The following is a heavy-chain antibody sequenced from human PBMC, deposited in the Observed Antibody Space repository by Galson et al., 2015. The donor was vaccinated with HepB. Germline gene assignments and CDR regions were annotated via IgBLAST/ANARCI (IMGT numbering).Heavy chain of an antibody. CDR3: ARDDRARVTMIVVVTVGMDV. V-gene: IGHV3-30-3*01. J-gene: IGHJ6*02. CDR2: ISYDGSNK. CDR1: GFTFSSYV. Sequence: SLRLSCAASGFTFSSYVTHWVRQGPGKGLEWVAVISYDGSNKYYADSVKGRFTTSRDNSKNTLYLQMNSLRAEDTAVYYCARDDRARVTMIVVVTVGMDVWGQGTTVTVSS. D-gene: IGHD3-22*01.